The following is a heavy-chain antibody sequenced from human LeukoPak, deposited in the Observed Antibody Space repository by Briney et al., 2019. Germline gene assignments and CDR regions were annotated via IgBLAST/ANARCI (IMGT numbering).Heavy chain of an antibody. D-gene: IGHD3-10*01. CDR2: INPNSGGT. Sequence: GASVKVSCKASGYTFTGYYMHWVRQAPGQGLEWMGWINPNSGGTNYAQKFQGRVTMTRDTSISTAYMELSRLRSDDTAVYYCARDEHIDFGELLFNWGQGTLVTVSS. CDR3: ARDEHIDFGELLFN. CDR1: GYTFTGYY. V-gene: IGHV1-2*02. J-gene: IGHJ4*02.